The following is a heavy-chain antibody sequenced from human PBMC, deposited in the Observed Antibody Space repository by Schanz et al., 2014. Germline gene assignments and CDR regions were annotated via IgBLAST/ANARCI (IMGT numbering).Heavy chain of an antibody. CDR3: VRGVGAWEQRIFDY. V-gene: IGHV4-4*02. CDR2: IYHNGDT. J-gene: IGHJ4*02. Sequence: QVLLQESGPGVVKPSGTLSLTCAVSGGSIISSTWWGWVRQPPGKGLEWIGEIYHNGDTSFNPSLKGRATMSVDNSKKEFSLRLTSLTAADTALYYCVRGVGAWEQRIFDYWGKGTLVTVSS. CDR1: GGSIISSTW. D-gene: IGHD1-26*01.